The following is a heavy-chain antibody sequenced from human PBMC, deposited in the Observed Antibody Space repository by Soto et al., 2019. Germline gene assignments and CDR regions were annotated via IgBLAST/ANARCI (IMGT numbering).Heavy chain of an antibody. J-gene: IGHJ4*02. Sequence: QVQLQESGPGLVKPSQTLSLTCTVSCGSISSGGYYWNWIRQHPGKGLEWIGYIYYSGITYYTPSLKSRVTISVDTSKNQFSLKLSSVTAADTAVYYGAREPLTWGQGTLVTVSS. CDR2: IYYSGIT. CDR3: AREPLT. V-gene: IGHV4-31*03. CDR1: CGSISSGGYY.